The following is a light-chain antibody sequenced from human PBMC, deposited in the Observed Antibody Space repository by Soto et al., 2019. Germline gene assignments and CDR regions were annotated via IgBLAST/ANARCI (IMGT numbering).Light chain of an antibody. CDR3: CSYAGSYV. V-gene: IGLV2-11*01. CDR2: DVT. CDR1: SSVVGGYNY. J-gene: IGLJ1*01. Sequence: QSVLTQPRSVSGSPGQSVTISCTGTSSVVGGYNYVSWYQQHPGKAPKLMIYDVTKRPSGVPDRFSASKSGNTASLTISGLQAGDEADYYCCSYAGSYVFGTGTKLTVL.